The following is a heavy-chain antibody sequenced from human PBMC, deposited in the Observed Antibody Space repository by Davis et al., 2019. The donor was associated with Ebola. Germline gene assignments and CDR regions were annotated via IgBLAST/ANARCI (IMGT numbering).Heavy chain of an antibody. CDR1: GYTFTNYG. J-gene: IGHJ4*02. CDR2: INPHNGNT. V-gene: IGHV1-18*04. CDR3: ARDVGGAAGTDY. D-gene: IGHD6-19*01. Sequence: ASVKVSCKTSGYTFTNYGITWVRQAPGQGLEWMGWINPHNGNTNYAQNVQGRVIMTSDTATTTAYMEVGSLRSDDTAVYYCARDVGGAAGTDYWGQGTLVTVSS.